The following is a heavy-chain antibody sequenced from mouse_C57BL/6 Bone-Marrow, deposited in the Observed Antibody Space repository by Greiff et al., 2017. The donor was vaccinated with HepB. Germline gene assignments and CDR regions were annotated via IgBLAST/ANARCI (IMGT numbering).Heavy chain of an antibody. CDR1: GFTFSSYA. CDR2: ISSGGDYI. Sequence: EVKVVESGEGLVKPGGSLKLSCAASGFTFSSYAMSWVRQTPEKRLEWVAYISSGGDYIYYADTVKGRFTISRDNARNTLYQQMSSLKSEDTAMYYCTRGTFDVWGTGTTVTVSS. J-gene: IGHJ1*03. CDR3: TRGTFDV. D-gene: IGHD3-1*01. V-gene: IGHV5-9-1*02.